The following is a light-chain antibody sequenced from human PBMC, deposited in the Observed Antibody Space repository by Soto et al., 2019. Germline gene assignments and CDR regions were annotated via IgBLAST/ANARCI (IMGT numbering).Light chain of an antibody. CDR2: GAS. CDR1: QSVISSY. V-gene: IGKV3-20*01. J-gene: IGKJ1*01. Sequence: EIVLTQSPGTLSLSPGERATLSCRASQSVISSYFAWYQQKSGQAHRLLIYGASSRVTGIPDRFSGSGSETAFTLTISSLEPEDFAVYYCQQYGSSPPWTFGQGTKVEIK. CDR3: QQYGSSPPWT.